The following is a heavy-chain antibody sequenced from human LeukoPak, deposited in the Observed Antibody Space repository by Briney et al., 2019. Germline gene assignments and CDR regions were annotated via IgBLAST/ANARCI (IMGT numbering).Heavy chain of an antibody. CDR2: IKGDGIST. Sequence: GGSLRLSCAASGFDFSNNWMHWVRHAPGQGLVWVSRIKGDGISTNYADSVKGRFTISRDIAKNTLYLQMNSLRDEDTAVYYCARGGGFDENVLLWFGELSYWGQGTLVTVSS. V-gene: IGHV3-74*01. D-gene: IGHD3-10*01. CDR3: ARGGGFDENVLLWFGELSY. CDR1: GFDFSNNW. J-gene: IGHJ4*02.